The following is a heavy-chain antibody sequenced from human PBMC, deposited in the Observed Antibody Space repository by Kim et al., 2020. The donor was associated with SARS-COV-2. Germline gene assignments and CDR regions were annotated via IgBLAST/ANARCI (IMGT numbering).Heavy chain of an antibody. Sequence: GESLRLSCAASGFTFSSYAMSWVRQAPGKGLEWVSAISGSGGSTYYADSVKGRFTISRDNSKNTLYLQMNSLRAEDTAVYYCGKDFSYGLGYVDYWGQGTLVTVSS. V-gene: IGHV3-23*01. CDR1: GFTFSSYA. CDR2: ISGSGGST. CDR3: GKDFSYGLGYVDY. J-gene: IGHJ4*02. D-gene: IGHD5-18*01.